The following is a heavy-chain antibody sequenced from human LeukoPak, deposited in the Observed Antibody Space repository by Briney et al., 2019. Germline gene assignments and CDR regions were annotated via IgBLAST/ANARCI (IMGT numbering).Heavy chain of an antibody. CDR1: GGSINTSY. CDR2: IHSSGST. V-gene: IGHV4-4*07. J-gene: IGHJ4*02. Sequence: SETLSLTCIVPGGSINTSYWGAIRQPAGKGLEWIGRIHSSGSTHYNPSLKSRVTMSLDTSKNQFSLKLTSVTAADTTVDYCARDNDFFDYWGQGTLVTVSS. CDR3: ARDNDFFDY.